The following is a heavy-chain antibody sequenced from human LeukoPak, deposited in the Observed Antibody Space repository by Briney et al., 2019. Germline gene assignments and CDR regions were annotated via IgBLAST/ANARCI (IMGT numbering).Heavy chain of an antibody. J-gene: IGHJ4*02. CDR2: IIPIFGTA. D-gene: IGHD3-22*01. CDR3: ASGSHYYDSSGYQFDY. CDR1: GGTFSSYA. Sequence: EASVKVSGKASGGTFSSYAISWVRQAPGQGLEWMGGIIPIFGTANYAQKFQGRVTITADESTSTAYMELSSLRSEDTAVYYCASGSHYYDSSGYQFDYWGQGTLVTVSS. V-gene: IGHV1-69*13.